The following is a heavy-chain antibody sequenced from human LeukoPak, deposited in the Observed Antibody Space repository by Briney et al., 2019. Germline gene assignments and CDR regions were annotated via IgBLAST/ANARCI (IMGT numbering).Heavy chain of an antibody. J-gene: IGHJ4*02. D-gene: IGHD3-16*02. CDR1: GGTFSSYA. V-gene: IGHV1-69*13. Sequence: SVKVSCKASGGTFSSYAISWVRQAPGQGLEWMGGIIPIFGTASYAQKFQGRVTITADESTSTAYMELSSLRSEDTAVYYCARVTYDYASGSYRGREFDYWGQGTLVTVSS. CDR3: ARVTYDYASGSYRGREFDY. CDR2: IIPIFGTA.